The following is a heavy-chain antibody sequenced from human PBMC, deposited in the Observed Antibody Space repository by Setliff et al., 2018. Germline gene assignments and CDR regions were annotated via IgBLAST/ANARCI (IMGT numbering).Heavy chain of an antibody. CDR1: GFTFRSYE. J-gene: IGHJ4*02. CDR2: ISNSGGVK. Sequence: GGSLRLSCAASGFTFRSYEMNWVRQAPGKGLEWVSYISNSGGVKYYTDSVKGRFTFSRDNAKNSLYLQMNSLRAEDTAVYYCARDQGSYGYRAFDFWGQGTLVTVSS. CDR3: ARDQGSYGYRAFDF. D-gene: IGHD5-18*01. V-gene: IGHV3-48*03.